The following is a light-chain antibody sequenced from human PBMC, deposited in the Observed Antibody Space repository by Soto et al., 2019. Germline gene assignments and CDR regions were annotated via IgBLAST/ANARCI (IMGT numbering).Light chain of an antibody. CDR3: RQYHSWPLA. CDR1: QSVSSN. Sequence: EILMTQSPATLTVSPGEGATLSCRASQSVSSNLAWYQQKPGQAPRLLVYDASTRATGIPARFSGSGSGTEFTLTISSLQSEHFAVYYCRQYHSWPLAFGQGTKVEI. V-gene: IGKV3-15*01. J-gene: IGKJ1*01. CDR2: DAS.